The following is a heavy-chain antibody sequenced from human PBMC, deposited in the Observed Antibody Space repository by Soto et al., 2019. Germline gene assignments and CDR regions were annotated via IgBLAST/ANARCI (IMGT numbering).Heavy chain of an antibody. CDR1: GFTFSDYY. CDR3: ARDRGSSTPIPRNKDDAFDI. CDR2: ISSSGSTI. J-gene: IGHJ3*02. D-gene: IGHD6-13*01. Sequence: GSLRLSCAASGFTFSDYYMSWIRQAPGKGLEWVSYISSSGSTIYYADSVKGRFTISRDNAKNSLYLQMNSLRAEETAVYYCARDRGSSTPIPRNKDDAFDIWGQGTMVTVSS. V-gene: IGHV3-11*01.